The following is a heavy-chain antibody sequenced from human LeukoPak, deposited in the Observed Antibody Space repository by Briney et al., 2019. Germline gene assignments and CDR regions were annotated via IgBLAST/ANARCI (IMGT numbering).Heavy chain of an antibody. CDR3: ASPTRYSSSWFDY. V-gene: IGHV3-48*02. CDR1: GFTFSSYS. J-gene: IGHJ4*02. D-gene: IGHD6-13*01. CDR2: ICSSSSTI. Sequence: PGGSLRLSCAASGFTFSSYSMNWVRQAPGKGLEWVSYICSSSSTIYYADSVKGRFTISIDNAKNSLYLQMNSLRDEDTAVYYCASPTRYSSSWFDYWGQGTLVTVSS.